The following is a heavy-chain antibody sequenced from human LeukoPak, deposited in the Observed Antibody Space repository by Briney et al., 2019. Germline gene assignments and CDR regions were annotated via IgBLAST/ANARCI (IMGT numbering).Heavy chain of an antibody. CDR1: GFTFSNCW. CDR3: AKYSQLPSGYYFDF. J-gene: IGHJ4*02. Sequence: GGSLRLSCAASGFTFSNCWMHWVRQAPGKGLEWVSRIESDGSKTRYADSVKGRFTISRGNSKNTLYLQMNSLRAEDTAKYYCAKYSQLPSGYYFDFWGQGTLVTVSS. V-gene: IGHV3-74*01. CDR2: IESDGSKT. D-gene: IGHD2-2*01.